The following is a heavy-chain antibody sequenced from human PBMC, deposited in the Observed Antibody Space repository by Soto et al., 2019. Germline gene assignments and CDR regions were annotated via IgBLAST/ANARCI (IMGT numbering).Heavy chain of an antibody. V-gene: IGHV4-59*01. CDR2: VLYSGST. J-gene: IGHJ5*02. CDR3: AKEVCGPNGCYGRWLDP. D-gene: IGHD2-2*01. Sequence: VQLQESGPGLAKPSETLSLTCTVSGGSISSFYWSWIRQPPGKGLEWIGNVLYSGSTIYNPSLKSRVTISVDTSKNQFSLKLSSVTAADTAVYYCAKEVCGPNGCYGRWLDPWGQGILVTVSS. CDR1: GGSISSFY.